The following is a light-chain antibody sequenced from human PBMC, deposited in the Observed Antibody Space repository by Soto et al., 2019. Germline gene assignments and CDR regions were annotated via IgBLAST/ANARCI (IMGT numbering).Light chain of an antibody. CDR2: GVS. V-gene: IGKV1-39*01. CDR3: QQSYDAQFT. CDR1: QGISHY. Sequence: DIQLIQSPSSLSASVGDEVTITCRASQGISHYLTWYQQKPGRAPTLLIYGVSTLQSGVTPRFSGGGSATEFTPTISNLQLEYFATYYCQQSYDAQFTFGGGTRVEIK. J-gene: IGKJ4*01.